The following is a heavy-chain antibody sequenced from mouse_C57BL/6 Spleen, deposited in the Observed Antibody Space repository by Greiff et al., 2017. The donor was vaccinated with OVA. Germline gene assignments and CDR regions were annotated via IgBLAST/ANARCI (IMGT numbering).Heavy chain of an antibody. D-gene: IGHD3-2*02. CDR3: ARHTAQAAYYYAMDY. CDR1: GFTFSSYG. J-gene: IGHJ4*01. V-gene: IGHV5-6*01. CDR2: ISSGGSYT. Sequence: EVKLVESGGDLVKPGGSLKLSCAASGFTFSSYGMSWVRQTPDKRLEWVATISSGGSYTYYPDSVKGRFTISRDNAKNTLYLQMSSLKSEDTAMYYCARHTAQAAYYYAMDYWGQGTSVTVSS.